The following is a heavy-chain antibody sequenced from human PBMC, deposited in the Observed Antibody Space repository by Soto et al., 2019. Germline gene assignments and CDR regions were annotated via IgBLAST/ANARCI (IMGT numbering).Heavy chain of an antibody. Sequence: RRIRKKTGKGLEWIAYTAHTGNTNYNPSLKSRVIISLDTSKNQVSLQLTSVTAADTAVYYCARDRNAGFTHFSALWGQGTLVTGSS. V-gene: IGHV4-59*01. CDR2: TAHTGNT. J-gene: IGHJ1*01. CDR3: ARDRNAGFTHFSAL.